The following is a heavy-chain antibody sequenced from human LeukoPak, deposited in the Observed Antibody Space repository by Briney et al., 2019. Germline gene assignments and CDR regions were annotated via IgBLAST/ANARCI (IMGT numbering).Heavy chain of an antibody. V-gene: IGHV3-23*01. CDR2: ISGSGGST. Sequence: PGGSLRLSCAASGFTFSSYAMSWVRQAPGKGLEWVSAISGSGGSTYYADSVKGRFTISGDNSKNTLYLQMNSLRAEDTAVYYCAKDRSDYVWGSYRRPYYFDYWGQGTLVTVSS. D-gene: IGHD3-16*02. J-gene: IGHJ4*02. CDR1: GFTFSSYA. CDR3: AKDRSDYVWGSYRRPYYFDY.